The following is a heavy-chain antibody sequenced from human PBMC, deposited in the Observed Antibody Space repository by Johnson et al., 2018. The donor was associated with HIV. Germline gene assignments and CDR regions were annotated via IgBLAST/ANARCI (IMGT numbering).Heavy chain of an antibody. V-gene: IGHV3-30*04. CDR2: ISYDGSNK. CDR3: ARSLGVVGAIGKGAFDI. D-gene: IGHD1-26*01. Sequence: VLLVESGGGVVQPGRSLRLSCAASGFTFSSYAMHWVRQAPGKGLEWVAVISYDGSNKYYADSVKGRFTISRDNSKNTLYLQMNSLRAEDTAVYYCARSLGVVGAIGKGAFDIWGQGTMVTVSS. J-gene: IGHJ3*02. CDR1: GFTFSSYA.